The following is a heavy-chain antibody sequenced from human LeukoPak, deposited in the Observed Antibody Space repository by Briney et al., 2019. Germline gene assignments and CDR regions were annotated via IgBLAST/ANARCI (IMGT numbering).Heavy chain of an antibody. Sequence: GGSLRLSCAASGFTFSDYYMSWIRQAPGKGLEWVSYISSSCSTIYYAEFVKGRFTISRDNAKNSLYLQMNSLRAEDTAVYYCARVPSTYYYYYMDVWGKGTTVTVSS. CDR3: ARVPSTYYYYYMDV. J-gene: IGHJ6*03. CDR2: ISSSCSTI. V-gene: IGHV3-11*04. CDR1: GFTFSDYY.